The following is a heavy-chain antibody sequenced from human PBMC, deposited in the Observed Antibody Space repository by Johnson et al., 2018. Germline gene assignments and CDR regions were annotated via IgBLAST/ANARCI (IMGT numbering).Heavy chain of an antibody. D-gene: IGHD6-13*01. Sequence: QVQLVESGGGVVQPGRSLRLSCAASVFTFNTYAMHWVRQAPGKGLEWVAVISYDGRKKNYADSVKGRLAISRDNSKNTLYGQVDSLRAADTAGYYCAKDRSVRYSSRWSDAFDIWGPGTMVTVSS. CDR3: AKDRSVRYSSRWSDAFDI. V-gene: IGHV3-30*09. J-gene: IGHJ3*02. CDR1: VFTFNTYA. CDR2: ISYDGRKK.